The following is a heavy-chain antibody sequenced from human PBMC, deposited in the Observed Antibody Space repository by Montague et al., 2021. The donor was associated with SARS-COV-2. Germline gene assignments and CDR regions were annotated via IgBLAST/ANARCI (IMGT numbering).Heavy chain of an antibody. Sequence: SETLSLTCSVSGGSMSSYHWVWIRQPPGKGLEWIGYVSYSGSTNYNHSLKSRVTISLDTSKNRFSLRVTSVTAADTAVYYCARDVRYYYDQWGQGILVTVSS. CDR2: VSYSGST. J-gene: IGHJ4*02. CDR1: GGSMSSYH. CDR3: ARDVRYYYDQ. V-gene: IGHV4-59*01. D-gene: IGHD3-10*01.